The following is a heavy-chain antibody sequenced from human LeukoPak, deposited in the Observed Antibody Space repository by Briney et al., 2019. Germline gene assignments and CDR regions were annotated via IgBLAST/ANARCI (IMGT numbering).Heavy chain of an antibody. D-gene: IGHD6-25*01. V-gene: IGHV1-8*01. CDR3: ARGNDGSGSNYYYALDV. Sequence: ASVKVSCKAPGDTFTSYDIHWVRQATGQGLEGMGWMNPKSGNTGYEPKFQGRVTMTRNTSISTAYMDLSSLRSEDTAVYFCARGNDGSGSNYYYALDVWGQGTTVTVSS. CDR2: MNPKSGNT. CDR1: GDTFTSYD. J-gene: IGHJ6*02.